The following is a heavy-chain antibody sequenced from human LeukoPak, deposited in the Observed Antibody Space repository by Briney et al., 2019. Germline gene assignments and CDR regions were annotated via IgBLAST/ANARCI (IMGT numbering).Heavy chain of an antibody. J-gene: IGHJ4*02. CDR3: ARRGSIAAAGTGEFDY. CDR2: IYHSGST. V-gene: IGHV4-38-2*02. CDR1: GYSISSGYY. Sequence: SETLSLTCTVSGYSISSGYYWGWIRQPPGKGLEWIGSIYHSGSTYYNPSLKSRVTISVDTSKNQFSLKLSSVTAADTAVYYCARRGSIAAAGTGEFDYWGQGTLVTVSS. D-gene: IGHD6-13*01.